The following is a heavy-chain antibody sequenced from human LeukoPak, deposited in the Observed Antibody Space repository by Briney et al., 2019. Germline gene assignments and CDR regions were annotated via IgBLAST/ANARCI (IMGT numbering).Heavy chain of an antibody. Sequence: PGGSLRLSCAASGFTFSNAWMSWVRQAPGKGLEWVGRIKSKTDGGTTDYAAPVKGRFTISRDDSKNTLYLQMNSLKTEDTAVYYCTTDYSNSSNFDYWGQGTLVTVSS. CDR3: TTDYSNSSNFDY. J-gene: IGHJ4*02. CDR2: IKSKTDGGTT. D-gene: IGHD4-11*01. CDR1: GFTFSNAW. V-gene: IGHV3-15*01.